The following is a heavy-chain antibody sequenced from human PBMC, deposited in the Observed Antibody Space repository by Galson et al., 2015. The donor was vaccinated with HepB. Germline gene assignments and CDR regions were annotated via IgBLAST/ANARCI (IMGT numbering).Heavy chain of an antibody. Sequence: SLRLSCATSGFSFSSYGMHWVRQAAGKGLEWVAVIWYDGNKRYYADSVKGRFTISRDNSKNTLYLQMNSLRAEDTAVYYCARDSDLFDYWGQGTLVTVSS. J-gene: IGHJ4*02. CDR3: ARDSDLFDY. CDR1: GFSFSSYG. CDR2: IWYDGNKR. V-gene: IGHV3-33*01.